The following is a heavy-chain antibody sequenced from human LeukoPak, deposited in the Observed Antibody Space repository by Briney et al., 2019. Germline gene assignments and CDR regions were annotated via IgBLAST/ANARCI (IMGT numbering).Heavy chain of an antibody. D-gene: IGHD2-8*01. CDR1: GFSVSSNY. Sequence: PGRSLRLSCAVSGFSVSSNYMNWVGQAPGKGLEWGSVIYSGGSTNYADSVKGRFAISRDNSTNTLYLQLNSLRAEDTAVYYCASGTKALDYWGQGNLVTVSS. CDR3: ASGTKALDY. J-gene: IGHJ4*02. CDR2: IYSGGST. V-gene: IGHV3-53*01.